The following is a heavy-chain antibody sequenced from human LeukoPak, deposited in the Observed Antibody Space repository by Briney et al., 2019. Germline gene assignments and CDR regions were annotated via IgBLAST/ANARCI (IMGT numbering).Heavy chain of an antibody. CDR1: GYTFSSYA. Sequence: ASVKVSFKASGYTFSSYAMHWVRQAPGQRLEWMGWINAGNGNTKYSQKFQGRVTITRDTSASTAYMELSSLRSEDTAEYYCAMPWGGNSIISWGQGTLVTVSS. CDR2: INAGNGNT. D-gene: IGHD4-23*01. J-gene: IGHJ4*02. V-gene: IGHV1-3*01. CDR3: AMPWGGNSIIS.